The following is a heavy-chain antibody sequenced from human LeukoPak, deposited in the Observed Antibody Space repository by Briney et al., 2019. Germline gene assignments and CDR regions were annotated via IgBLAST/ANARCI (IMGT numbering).Heavy chain of an antibody. Sequence: ASVKVSCKASGYTFTGYYMHWVRQAPGQGLEWMGWINPNSGGTNYAQKFQGRVTMTRDTSISTAYMELSRLRSDDTAVYYCARGQEWELLPAMIYAFDIWGQGTMVTVSS. CDR2: INPNSGGT. D-gene: IGHD1-26*01. CDR1: GYTFTGYY. CDR3: ARGQEWELLPAMIYAFDI. V-gene: IGHV1-2*02. J-gene: IGHJ3*02.